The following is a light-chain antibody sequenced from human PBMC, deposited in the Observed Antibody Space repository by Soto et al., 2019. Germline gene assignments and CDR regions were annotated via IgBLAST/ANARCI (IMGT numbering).Light chain of an antibody. J-gene: IGKJ1*01. Sequence: EIVLTQSPGTLSLSPGERATLSCRASQSVSNNYLAWYQQKPGQAPRLLIYGASNRATGIPDRFSGSGSGTDSTLTIRRLQPEDFAVDYCQHYGSPGTFGQGTKVDIK. CDR2: GAS. V-gene: IGKV3-20*01. CDR1: QSVSNNY. CDR3: QHYGSPGT.